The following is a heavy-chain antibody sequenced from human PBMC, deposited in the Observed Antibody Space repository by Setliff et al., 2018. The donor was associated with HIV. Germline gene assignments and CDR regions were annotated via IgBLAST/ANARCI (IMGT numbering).Heavy chain of an antibody. J-gene: IGHJ6*03. CDR1: GYGFSNHW. CDR2: VYPGDSES. D-gene: IGHD7-27*01. Sequence: GESLKISCTGSGYGFSNHWIGWVRQMPGKGLEWMGIVYPGDSESRYSPTFQGQVIISADKSISTAYLQWSSLKASDAAKYYCARLSGDLHMDVWGKGTTVTVSS. V-gene: IGHV5-51*01. CDR3: ARLSGDLHMDV.